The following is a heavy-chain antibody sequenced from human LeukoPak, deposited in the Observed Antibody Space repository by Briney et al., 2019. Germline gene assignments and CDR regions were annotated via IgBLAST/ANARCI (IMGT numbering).Heavy chain of an antibody. CDR1: GFTFSSYW. D-gene: IGHD6-19*01. CDR3: ARPKLSSGWYRAFDI. CDR2: IKQDGSEE. V-gene: IGHV3-7*01. J-gene: IGHJ3*02. Sequence: GGSLRLSCAASGFTFSSYWMSWVRQAPGQGLEWVANIKQDGSEEYYVDSVKGRFTISRSNAKNSLYLQMNSLRAEDTAVYYCARPKLSSGWYRAFDIWGQGTMVTVSS.